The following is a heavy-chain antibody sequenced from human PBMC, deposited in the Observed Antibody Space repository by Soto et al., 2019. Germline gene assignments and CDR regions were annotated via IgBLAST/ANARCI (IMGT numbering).Heavy chain of an antibody. V-gene: IGHV3-74*01. D-gene: IGHD6-13*01. CDR2: INSDGDTS. J-gene: IGHJ6*02. Sequence: PGGSLRLSCVASGFGFHTYWMHWVRQVPGKGLVWVARINSDGDTSTYADSVKGRFSISRDNTKNTLFLQMNGLRDDDTAVYYCAREGRGEYSSSCYDYYYYGMDVWGQGTKVTVSS. CDR1: GFGFHTYW. CDR3: AREGRGEYSSSCYDYYYYGMDV.